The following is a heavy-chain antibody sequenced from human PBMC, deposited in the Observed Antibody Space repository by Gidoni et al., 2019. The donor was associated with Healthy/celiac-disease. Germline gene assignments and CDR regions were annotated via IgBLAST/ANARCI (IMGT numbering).Heavy chain of an antibody. CDR2: IWYDGSNK. CDR1: GFTFSSYG. CDR3: ARDLSNYGMDV. Sequence: QVQLVESGGGVVQPGRSLRLSCAGSGFTFSSYGLYWVRQAPGKGLEWVAVIWYDGSNKYYADSVKGRFTISRDNSKNTLYLQMNSLRAEDTAVYYCARDLSNYGMDVWGQGTTVTVSS. V-gene: IGHV3-33*01. J-gene: IGHJ6*02. D-gene: IGHD4-4*01.